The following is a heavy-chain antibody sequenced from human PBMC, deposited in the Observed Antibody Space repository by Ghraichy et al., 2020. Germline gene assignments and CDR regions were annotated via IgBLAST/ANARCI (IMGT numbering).Heavy chain of an antibody. Sequence: GGSLRLSCAASGFTFSSYWMSWVRQAPGKGLEWVANIKQDGSEKYYVDSVKGRFTISRDNAKNSLYLQMNSLRAEDTAVYYCARDSRIQLWILYYYGMDVWGQGTTVTVSS. CDR1: GFTFSSYW. D-gene: IGHD5-18*01. J-gene: IGHJ6*02. CDR2: IKQDGSEK. CDR3: ARDSRIQLWILYYYGMDV. V-gene: IGHV3-7*01.